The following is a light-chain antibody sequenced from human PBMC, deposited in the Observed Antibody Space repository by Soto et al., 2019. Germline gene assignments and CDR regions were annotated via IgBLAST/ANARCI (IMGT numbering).Light chain of an antibody. V-gene: IGKV1-9*01. CDR1: QGISSY. CDR2: AVS. Sequence: DIQLTQSPSFLSASGGDIVTISCRASQGISSYLAWYQQKPGKAPKLLIYAVSTLQSGVPSRFSGSGSGTEVTLTSSSLQPEDFATYYCEQLNRYPLTFGGRTKVEIK. CDR3: EQLNRYPLT. J-gene: IGKJ4*01.